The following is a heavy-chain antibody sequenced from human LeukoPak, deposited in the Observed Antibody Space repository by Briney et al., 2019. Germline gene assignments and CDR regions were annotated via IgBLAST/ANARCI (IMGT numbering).Heavy chain of an antibody. CDR3: ARADLRLRGVRDAFDI. D-gene: IGHD5-12*01. V-gene: IGHV3-23*01. J-gene: IGHJ3*02. CDR2: ISGSGGIT. Sequence: GGSLRLSCAASGFTFSSFGMTWVRQAPGKGLEWVSSISGSGGITYYADSVKGRFTISRDNSKNTLYLQVNSLRAEDTAVYYCARADLRLRGVRDAFDIWGQGTMVTVSS. CDR1: GFTFSSFG.